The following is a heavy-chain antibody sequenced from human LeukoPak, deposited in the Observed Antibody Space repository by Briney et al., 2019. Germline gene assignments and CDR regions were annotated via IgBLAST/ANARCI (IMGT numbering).Heavy chain of an antibody. V-gene: IGHV3-23*01. J-gene: IGHJ4*02. CDR2: ISGSGGST. CDR3: AKDTSPYYYDSSGSEDY. CDR1: GFTFSSYA. Sequence: GGSLRLSCAASGFTFSSYAMSWVRQAPGKGLEWVSAISGSGGSTYYADSVKGRFTLSRDNSKNTLYLQMNSLRAEDTAVYYCAKDTSPYYYDSSGSEDYWGQGTLVTVSS. D-gene: IGHD3-22*01.